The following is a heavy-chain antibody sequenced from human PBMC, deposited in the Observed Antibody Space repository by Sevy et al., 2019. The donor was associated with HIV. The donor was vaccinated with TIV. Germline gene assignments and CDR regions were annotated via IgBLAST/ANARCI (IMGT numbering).Heavy chain of an antibody. V-gene: IGHV3-23*01. CDR2: ISGTGSST. D-gene: IGHD3-22*01. CDR3: AKALNPALESMIEVIFRTLKGFDV. J-gene: IGHJ3*01. Sequence: GGSLRLSCVASGFTFNTHAMNWVRQAPGKGLECVSVISGTGSSTYYADSVKGRFTISRDNSKNTLYLQMNSLRDDDTAVYYCAKALNPALESMIEVIFRTLKGFDVWGQRTMVTVSS. CDR1: GFTFNTHA.